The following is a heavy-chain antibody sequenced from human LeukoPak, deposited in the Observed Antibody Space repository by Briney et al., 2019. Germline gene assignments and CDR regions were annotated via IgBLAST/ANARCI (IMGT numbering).Heavy chain of an antibody. D-gene: IGHD1-26*01. CDR2: ISLAGQT. J-gene: IGHJ4*02. CDR3: SRESGPFCPFGY. Sequence: SETLSLTCGVSGGSISGTNWWSWVRQPPGQGLEWIGEISLAGQTNFNPSLNGRVTMSLDKSSSQLSLHLTSVTAADTATYFCSRESGPFCPFGYWGQGTLVIVSS. CDR1: GGSISGTNW. V-gene: IGHV4/OR15-8*02.